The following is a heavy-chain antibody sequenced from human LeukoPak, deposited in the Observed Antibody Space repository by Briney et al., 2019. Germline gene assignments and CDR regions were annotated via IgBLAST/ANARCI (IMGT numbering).Heavy chain of an antibody. D-gene: IGHD3-9*01. V-gene: IGHV3-30-3*01. CDR1: GFTSSNFA. CDR3: AKDPNRHYDILTGPNYY. CDR2: ISYDGSNK. J-gene: IGHJ4*02. Sequence: GGSLRLSCAASGFTSSNFAIHWVRQPPGKGLEWVAVISYDGSNKYYADSVKGRFTISRDNSKNTLYLQMNSLRAEDTAVYYCAKDPNRHYDILTGPNYYWGQGTLVTVSS.